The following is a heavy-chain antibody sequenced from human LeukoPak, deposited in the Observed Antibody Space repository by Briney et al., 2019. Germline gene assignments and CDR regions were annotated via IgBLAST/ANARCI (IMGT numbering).Heavy chain of an antibody. V-gene: IGHV4-4*07. J-gene: IGHJ4*02. CDR2: VDTSGST. CDR3: AREGGPYRPLDY. CDR1: GGSIRGYY. Sequence: SSETLSLTCTVSGGSIRGYYWSWIRQPAGKGLQWIGRVDTSGSTDYHPSLKSRVTMSVDTSKNQFSLKLTSLTAADTAVYYCAREGGPYRPLDYSGQGTLVTVSS.